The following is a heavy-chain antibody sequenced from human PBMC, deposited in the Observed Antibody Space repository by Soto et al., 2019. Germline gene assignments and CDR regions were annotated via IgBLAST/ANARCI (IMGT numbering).Heavy chain of an antibody. CDR3: ATERFLEWLAGVDV. CDR1: GYTLTELS. CDR2: FDPEDGET. Sequence: ASVKVSCKVSGYTLTELSMHWVRQAPGKGLEWMGGFDPEDGETIYAQKFQGRVTMTEDTSTDTAYMELSSLRSEDTAVYYCATERFLEWLAGVDVWGQGTTDIVSS. J-gene: IGHJ6*02. V-gene: IGHV1-24*01. D-gene: IGHD3-3*01.